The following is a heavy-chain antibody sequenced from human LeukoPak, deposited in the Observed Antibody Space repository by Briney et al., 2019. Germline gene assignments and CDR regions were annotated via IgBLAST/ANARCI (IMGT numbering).Heavy chain of an antibody. V-gene: IGHV4-39*01. CDR3: ARHGGTRVTLVEVYYFDY. J-gene: IGHJ4*02. CDR2: IYYTGGT. Sequence: SETLSLTCTVSGGSISSSSYYWGWIRQPPEKGLEWIGSIYYTGGTYYSPSLKSRVTISVDTSKNQFSLKLSSVTAADTAVYYCARHGGTRVTLVEVYYFDYWGQGTLVTVSS. CDR1: GGSISSSSYY. D-gene: IGHD4-11*01.